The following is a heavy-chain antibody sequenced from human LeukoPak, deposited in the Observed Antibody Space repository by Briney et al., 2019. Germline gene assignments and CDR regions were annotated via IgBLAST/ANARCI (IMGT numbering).Heavy chain of an antibody. CDR2: FDPEDGEI. D-gene: IGHD3-16*01. J-gene: IGHJ3*02. Sequence: ASVKVSCKVSGYTLTELSMHWVRQAPGKGLEWMGGFDPEDGEIIYAQKFQGRVTMTEDTSTDTAYMELSSLRSEDTAVYYCATNTWVGGGNAFDIWGQGTMVTVSS. CDR1: GYTLTELS. V-gene: IGHV1-24*01. CDR3: ATNTWVGGGNAFDI.